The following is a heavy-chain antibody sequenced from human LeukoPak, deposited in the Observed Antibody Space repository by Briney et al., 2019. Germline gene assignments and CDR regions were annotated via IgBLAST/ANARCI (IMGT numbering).Heavy chain of an antibody. J-gene: IGHJ4*02. CDR2: FDPEDGET. D-gene: IGHD5-24*01. V-gene: IGHV1-24*01. Sequence: ASVKVSCKVSGYTLTELSMHWVRQAPGKGLEWMGGFDPEDGETIYAQKFQGRVTVTEDTSTDTAYMELSSLRSEDTAVYYCATDRVEMATILFYWGQGTLVTVSS. CDR1: GYTLTELS. CDR3: ATDRVEMATILFY.